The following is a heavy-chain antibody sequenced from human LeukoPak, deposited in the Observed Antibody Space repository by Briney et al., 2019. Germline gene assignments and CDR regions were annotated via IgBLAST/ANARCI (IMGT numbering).Heavy chain of an antibody. CDR3: ARDDRRYCSGGTCYSRDY. Sequence: SETLSLTCTVSGGSISSSSHYWSWIRQSPGKGLEWIGELNQSGITNYNPSLKTRVTISVDTSKNQLSLKLRSVTAADTAVYYCARDDRRYCSGGTCYSRDYWGQGTLVTVSS. CDR2: LNQSGIT. J-gene: IGHJ4*02. V-gene: IGHV4-39*07. D-gene: IGHD2-15*01. CDR1: GGSISSSSHY.